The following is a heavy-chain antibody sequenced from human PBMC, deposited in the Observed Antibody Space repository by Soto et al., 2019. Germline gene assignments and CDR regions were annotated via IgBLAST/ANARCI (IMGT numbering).Heavy chain of an antibody. D-gene: IGHD6-13*01. CDR3: ARHPERIAEIGWFDP. Sequence: GGSLRLSCAASGFTFSSYSMNWVRQAPGKGLEWVSYISSSSTIYYADSVKGRFTISRDNAKNSLYLQMNSLRAEDTAVYYCARHPERIAEIGWFDPWGQGTRVTVSS. CDR2: ISSSSTI. V-gene: IGHV3-48*01. CDR1: GFTFSSYS. J-gene: IGHJ5*02.